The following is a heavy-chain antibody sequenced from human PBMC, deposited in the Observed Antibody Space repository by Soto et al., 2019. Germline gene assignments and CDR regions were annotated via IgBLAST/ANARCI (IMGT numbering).Heavy chain of an antibody. V-gene: IGHV3-23*01. Sequence: GSLILSYAASGFTFTIFAVSWVRQAPGKGLEWVSAISGSGGATYYADSVKGRFTVSRDNSRNTVYLQVDSLRVEDTAVYHCARRMGQWLVYFDYWGQGTLVTVSS. CDR1: GFTFTIFA. CDR2: ISGSGGAT. D-gene: IGHD6-19*01. J-gene: IGHJ4*02. CDR3: ARRMGQWLVYFDY.